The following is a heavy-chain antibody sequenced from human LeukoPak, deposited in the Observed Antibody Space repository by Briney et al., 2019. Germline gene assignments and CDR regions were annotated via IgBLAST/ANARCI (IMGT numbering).Heavy chain of an antibody. V-gene: IGHV3-7*03. CDR2: IKQDGSEK. CDR1: GFTFSSYW. D-gene: IGHD3-10*01. CDR3: ARVGGYYGSGSYFDY. Sequence: PGGSLRLSCAASGFTFSSYWMSWVRQAPGKGLEWVANIKQDGSEKFYVDSVKGRFTISRGNAKNSLYLQMNSLRAEDTAVYYCARVGGYYGSGSYFDYWGQGTLVTVSS. J-gene: IGHJ4*02.